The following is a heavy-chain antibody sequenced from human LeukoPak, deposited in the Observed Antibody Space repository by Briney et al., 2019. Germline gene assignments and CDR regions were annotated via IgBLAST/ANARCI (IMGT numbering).Heavy chain of an antibody. Sequence: GGSLRLSCAASGFTFSSYAVSWVRQAPGKGLEWVANIKQDRSEKYYVDSVKGRFTISRDNAKNSLYLQMNSLRAEDTAVYYCARVWVGYYYGSGSQKVYYFDYWGQGTLVTVSS. D-gene: IGHD3-10*01. CDR2: IKQDRSEK. CDR1: GFTFSSYA. V-gene: IGHV3-7*01. CDR3: ARVWVGYYYGSGSQKVYYFDY. J-gene: IGHJ4*02.